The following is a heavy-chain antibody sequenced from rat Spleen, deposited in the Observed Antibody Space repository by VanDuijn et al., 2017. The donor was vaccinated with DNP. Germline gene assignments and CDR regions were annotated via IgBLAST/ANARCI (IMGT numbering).Heavy chain of an antibody. CDR1: GFSLTSNG. CDR2: IWAGGST. D-gene: IGHD1-7*01. Sequence: QVQLEESGPGLMQPSETLSLTCTVSGFSLTSNGVGWVRQPLGKGLVWMGTIWAGGSTNYNSAVQSRLSISRDTSKSQVFLKMNSLQPEDTGTYYCVRHGAYYGSIPYYYAMDVWGQGTSVTVSS. V-gene: IGHV2-72*01. CDR3: VRHGAYYGSIPYYYAMDV. J-gene: IGHJ4*01.